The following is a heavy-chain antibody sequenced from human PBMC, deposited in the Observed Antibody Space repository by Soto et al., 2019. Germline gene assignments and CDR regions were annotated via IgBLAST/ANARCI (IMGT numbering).Heavy chain of an antibody. CDR1: GYTFSSYA. Sequence: ASVKVSCKASGYTFSSYAMYWVRQAPGQRLEWMGWINAGNGNTKYSQKFQGRVTITRDTSASTAYMELSSLRSEDTAVYYCARGREDTIFGVVIRSRSGWFDPRGQGTLVTSPQ. CDR3: ARGREDTIFGVVIRSRSGWFDP. J-gene: IGHJ5*02. CDR2: INAGNGNT. V-gene: IGHV1-3*01. D-gene: IGHD3-3*01.